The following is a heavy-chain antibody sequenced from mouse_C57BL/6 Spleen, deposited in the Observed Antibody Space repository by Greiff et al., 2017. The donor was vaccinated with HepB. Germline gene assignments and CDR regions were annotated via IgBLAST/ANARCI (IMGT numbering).Heavy chain of an antibody. Sequence: QVQLQQPGAELVMPGASVKLSCKASGYTFTSYWMHWVKQRPGQGLEWIGEIDPSDSYTNYNQKFKGKSTLTVDKSSSTAYMQLSSLTSEDSAVYYCAREPYGSSYFDYWGQGTTLTVSS. D-gene: IGHD1-1*01. CDR3: AREPYGSSYFDY. J-gene: IGHJ2*01. V-gene: IGHV1-69*01. CDR1: GYTFTSYW. CDR2: IDPSDSYT.